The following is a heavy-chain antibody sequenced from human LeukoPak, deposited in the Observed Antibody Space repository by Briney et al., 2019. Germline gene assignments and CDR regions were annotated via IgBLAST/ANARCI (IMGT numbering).Heavy chain of an antibody. D-gene: IGHD3-16*01. CDR1: GYTFTDHY. CDR2: INSNTGGT. J-gene: IGHJ2*01. V-gene: IGHV1-2*02. CDR3: ARGWGSMAVTYGLWYFDL. Sequence: ASVKVSCKASGYTFTDHYMHWVRQAPGQGLEWMGWINSNTGGTNYAQKFQGRVTMTRDTSISTAYMELSRLRSDDTAVYYCARGWGSMAVTYGLWYFDLWGRGTLVTVSS.